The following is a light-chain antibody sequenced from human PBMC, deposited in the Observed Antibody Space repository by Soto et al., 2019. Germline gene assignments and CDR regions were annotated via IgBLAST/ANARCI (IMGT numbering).Light chain of an antibody. V-gene: IGKV1-5*03. Sequence: DTQILKTPSTLSASVGDRDTLTCRASQSISSWLAWYQQKPGTAPKLLIYKASTLQSGVPSRFSGSGSGTEFTLTISSLQPDDFATYYCQQYSDNWTFGQGTRWIS. CDR3: QQYSDNWT. CDR1: QSISSW. J-gene: IGKJ1*01. CDR2: KAS.